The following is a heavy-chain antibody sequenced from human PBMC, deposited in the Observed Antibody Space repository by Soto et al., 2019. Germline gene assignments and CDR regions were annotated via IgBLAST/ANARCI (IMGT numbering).Heavy chain of an antibody. CDR2: ISAYNGST. Sequence: ASVKVSCKASGYTSTSYGISWVRQAPGQGLEWMGWISAYNGSTNYAQKLQGRVTMTTDTSTSTAYMELRSLRSDDTAVYYCAREMVAVAGGGVDYWGQGTLVTVSS. CDR1: GYTSTSYG. CDR3: AREMVAVAGGGVDY. J-gene: IGHJ4*02. V-gene: IGHV1-18*01. D-gene: IGHD6-19*01.